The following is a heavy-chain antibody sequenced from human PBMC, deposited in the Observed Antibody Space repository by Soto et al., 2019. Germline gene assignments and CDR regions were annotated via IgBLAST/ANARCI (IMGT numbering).Heavy chain of an antibody. D-gene: IGHD3-10*01. CDR1: GGTFSSYA. CDR3: AREAYGPRNYYYYYGMDV. Sequence: SVKVSCKASGGTFSSYAISWVRQAPGQGLEWMGGIIPIFGTANYAQKFQGRVTITADDSTCTAYMELSSLRSEDTAVYYCAREAYGPRNYYYYYGMDVWGQGTTVTVSS. J-gene: IGHJ6*02. V-gene: IGHV1-69*13. CDR2: IIPIFGTA.